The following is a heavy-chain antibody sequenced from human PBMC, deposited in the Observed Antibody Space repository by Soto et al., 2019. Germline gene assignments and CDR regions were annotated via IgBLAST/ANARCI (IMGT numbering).Heavy chain of an antibody. CDR1: GFRFNSYS. CDR3: ARESEDLTSNFDY. Sequence: PGGSLRLSCEASGFRFNSYSMNWVRQAPGKGLEWVSSISSTTNYIYYAHSMKGRFTVSRDNAKNSVYLEMNSLSAEDTALYYCARESEDLTSNFDYWGQGTLVTVSS. CDR2: ISSTTNYI. V-gene: IGHV3-21*01. J-gene: IGHJ4*02.